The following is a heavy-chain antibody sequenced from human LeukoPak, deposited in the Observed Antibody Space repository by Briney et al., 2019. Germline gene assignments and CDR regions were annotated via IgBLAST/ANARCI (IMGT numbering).Heavy chain of an antibody. Sequence: ASVKVPCKASGNKFNGFLIQLVRQAAGQRPEWKGWINCNSGDTKYAEKFQGRSTMSRDTSTSTVYMDLSGLTSDDTALYFCSRDSLAESTWALDSWGQGTLVTVSS. CDR3: SRDSLAESTWALDS. D-gene: IGHD3-16*01. J-gene: IGHJ4*02. CDR1: GNKFNGFL. CDR2: INCNSGDT. V-gene: IGHV1-2*02.